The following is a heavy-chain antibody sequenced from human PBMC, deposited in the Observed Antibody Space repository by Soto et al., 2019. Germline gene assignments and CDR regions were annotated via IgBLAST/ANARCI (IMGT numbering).Heavy chain of an antibody. Sequence: ALVKVSCKASGGTFSSYAISWVRQAPGQGLEWMGGIIPIFGTANYAQKFQGRVTITADESTSTAYMELSSLRSEDTAVYYCARSGDCSSTSCSNSFYYYYGMDVWGQGTTVTVSS. J-gene: IGHJ6*02. CDR2: IIPIFGTA. CDR3: ARSGDCSSTSCSNSFYYYYGMDV. CDR1: GGTFSSYA. V-gene: IGHV1-69*13. D-gene: IGHD2-2*01.